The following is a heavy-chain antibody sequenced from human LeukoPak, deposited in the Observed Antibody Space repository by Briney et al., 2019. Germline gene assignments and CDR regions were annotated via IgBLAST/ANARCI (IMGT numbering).Heavy chain of an antibody. J-gene: IGHJ3*02. V-gene: IGHV3-7*01. CDR3: ARNAFDI. CDR2: INQDGSAK. Sequence: GGSLRLSCAASGFTFSTYWMSWVRQAPGRGLEWVANINQDGSAKFYGDSVKGRFTISRDNAKKSLYLQMNSLSAEDTAVYYCARNAFDIWGQGSMVTVSS. CDR1: GFTFSTYW.